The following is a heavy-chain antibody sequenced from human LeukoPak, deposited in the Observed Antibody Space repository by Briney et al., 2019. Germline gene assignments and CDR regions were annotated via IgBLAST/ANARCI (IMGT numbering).Heavy chain of an antibody. CDR1: GFTFSSYW. D-gene: IGHD3-16*02. CDR3: AREGVYDYVWGSYRPYYFDY. CDR2: INSDGSST. V-gene: IGHV3-74*01. J-gene: IGHJ4*02. Sequence: GGSLRLSCAASGFTFSSYWMHWVRQAPGKGLVWVSRINSDGSSTSYADSVKGRFTISRDNAKNTLYLQMDSLRAEDTAVYYCAREGVYDYVWGSYRPYYFDYWGQGTLVAVSS.